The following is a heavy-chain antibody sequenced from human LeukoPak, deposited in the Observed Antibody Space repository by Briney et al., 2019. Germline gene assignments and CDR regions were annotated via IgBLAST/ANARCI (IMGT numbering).Heavy chain of an antibody. CDR2: ISSNGGST. D-gene: IGHD2-2*01. CDR3: AKDKYCSSTSCSVDY. V-gene: IGHV3-64*04. Sequence: PGGSLRLSCAASGFTFSSYAMHWVRQAPGKGLEYVSAISSNGGSTYYADSVKGRFTISRDNSKNTLYLQMNSLRAEDTAVYYCAKDKYCSSTSCSVDYWGQGTLVTVSS. J-gene: IGHJ4*02. CDR1: GFTFSSYA.